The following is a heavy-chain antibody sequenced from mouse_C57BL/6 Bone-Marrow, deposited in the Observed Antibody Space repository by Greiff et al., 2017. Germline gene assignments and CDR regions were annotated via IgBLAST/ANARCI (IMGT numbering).Heavy chain of an antibody. J-gene: IGHJ3*01. CDR1: GYTFTEYT. D-gene: IGHD2-10*01. Sequence: QVQLQQSGAELVKPGASVKLSCKASGYTFTEYTIHWVKQRSGQGLEWIGWFYPGSGSIKYNEKFKDKATLTADKSSSEVYMELSRLTSEDSSVYFCARHGPLPWFAYWGQGTLVTVSA. V-gene: IGHV1-62-2*01. CDR2: FYPGSGSI. CDR3: ARHGPLPWFAY.